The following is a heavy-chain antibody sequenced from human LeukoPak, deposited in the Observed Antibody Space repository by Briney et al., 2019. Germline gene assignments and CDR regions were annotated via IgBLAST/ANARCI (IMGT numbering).Heavy chain of an antibody. CDR2: LFYNGNM. CDR1: GGSIYTSDYY. D-gene: IGHD5/OR15-5a*01. CDR3: ARENIVSTRDFDF. J-gene: IGHJ4*02. V-gene: IGHV4-39*07. Sequence: PSETLSLTCTVSGGSIYTSDYYWAWIRQPPGKGLEWIGSLFYNGNMYYSPSLKSRVTISVDTSKNQFSLNVSSVTAADTAVYYCARENIVSTRDFDFWGQGTLVTVSS.